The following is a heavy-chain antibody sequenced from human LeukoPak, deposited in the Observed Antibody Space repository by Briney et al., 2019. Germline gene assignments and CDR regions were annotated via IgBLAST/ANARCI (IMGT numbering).Heavy chain of an antibody. V-gene: IGHV3-30-3*01. CDR2: ISYDGSNK. J-gene: IGHJ4*02. D-gene: IGHD1-26*01. Sequence: GGSLRLSCAASGFTFSSYAMHWVRQDPGKGLEWVAVISYDGSNKYYADSVKGRFTISRDNSKNTLYLQMNSLRAEDTAVYYCARDKAKVGATNFDYWGQGTLVTVSS. CDR1: GFTFSSYA. CDR3: ARDKAKVGATNFDY.